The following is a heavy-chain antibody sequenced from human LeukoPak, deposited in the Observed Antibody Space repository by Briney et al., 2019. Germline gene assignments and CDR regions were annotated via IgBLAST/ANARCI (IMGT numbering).Heavy chain of an antibody. CDR1: GYTLWTYA. V-gene: IGHV3-30*04. CDR3: ARVVVGQTDDNYYYGMDV. CDR2: ISYDGSRD. Sequence: GGSLRLSCAASGYTLWTYAMHWGCQAPGKGLEWVALISYDGSRDHYADSVKGRSTISRDNSKNTVHLQMNSLRGEATAIYYCARVVVGQTDDNYYYGMDVWGQGTTVTVSS. D-gene: IGHD2-21*01. J-gene: IGHJ6*02.